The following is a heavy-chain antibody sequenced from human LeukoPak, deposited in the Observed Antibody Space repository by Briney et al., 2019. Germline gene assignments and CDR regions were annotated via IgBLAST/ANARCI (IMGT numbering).Heavy chain of an antibody. D-gene: IGHD4-17*01. CDR3: ARDLPDGDYAGSVDY. CDR2: IDQDGSEK. Sequence: GGSLRLSCAASGFTFSSYWMSWVRQVPGKGLEWVANIDQDGSEKYYVDSVKGRFTISRDNAKNSLYLQMNSLRAEDTAVYYCARDLPDGDYAGSVDYWGQGTLVTVSS. CDR1: GFTFSSYW. J-gene: IGHJ4*02. V-gene: IGHV3-7*01.